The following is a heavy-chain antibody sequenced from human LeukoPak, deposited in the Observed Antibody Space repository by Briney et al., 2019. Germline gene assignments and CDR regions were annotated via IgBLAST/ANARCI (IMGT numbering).Heavy chain of an antibody. V-gene: IGHV4-61*01. CDR2: IHYSGST. CDR3: ARNWSGYLDY. Sequence: KPSETLSLTCTVSGYSISSGYYWSWIRQPPGKGLEWIGYIHYSGSTNNNPSLKSRVTISVDTSKNQFSLKLTSVTAADTAVYYCARNWSGYLDYWGQGTLVTVSS. CDR1: GYSISSGYY. J-gene: IGHJ4*02. D-gene: IGHD3-3*01.